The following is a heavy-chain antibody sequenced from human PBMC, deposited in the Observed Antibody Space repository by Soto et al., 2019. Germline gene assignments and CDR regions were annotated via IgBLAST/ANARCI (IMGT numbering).Heavy chain of an antibody. CDR1: GGSISSGGYY. CDR2: IYYSGST. V-gene: IGHV4-31*03. Sequence: PSETLSLTCTVSGGSISSGGYYWSWIRQHPGKGLEWIGYIYYSGSTYYNPSLKSRVTISVDTSKNQFSLKLSSVTAADTAVYYCARIVIAAAGTPDAFDIWGQGTMVTVSS. CDR3: ARIVIAAAGTPDAFDI. D-gene: IGHD6-13*01. J-gene: IGHJ3*02.